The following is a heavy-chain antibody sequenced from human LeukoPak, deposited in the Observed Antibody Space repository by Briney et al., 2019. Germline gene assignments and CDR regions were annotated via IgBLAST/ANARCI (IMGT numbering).Heavy chain of an antibody. J-gene: IGHJ4*02. V-gene: IGHV4-39*07. D-gene: IGHD3-3*01. Sequence: SETLSLTCTVSGGSISSSSYYWSWIRQPPGKGLEWIGEINHSGSTNYNPSLKSRVTISVDTSKNQFSLKLSSVTAADTAVYYCARGRRDIRFLEWLSETYYFDYWDQGTLVTVSS. CDR1: GGSISSSSYY. CDR3: ARGRRDIRFLEWLSETYYFDY. CDR2: INHSGST.